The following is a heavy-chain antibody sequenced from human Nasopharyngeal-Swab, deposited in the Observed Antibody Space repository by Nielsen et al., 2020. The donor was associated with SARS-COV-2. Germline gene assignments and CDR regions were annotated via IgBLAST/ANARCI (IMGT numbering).Heavy chain of an antibody. Sequence: ASVKVSCKASGYTFTSYGISWVRQAPGQGLEWMGWISAYNGNTNYAQKLQGRVTMTTDTSTSTAYMELRSLRSDNTAVYYCASGDSPRGVAYYYYGMDVWGQGTTVTVSS. CDR3: ASGDSPRGVAYYYYGMDV. CDR1: GYTFTSYG. CDR2: ISAYNGNT. D-gene: IGHD3-10*01. J-gene: IGHJ6*02. V-gene: IGHV1-18*04.